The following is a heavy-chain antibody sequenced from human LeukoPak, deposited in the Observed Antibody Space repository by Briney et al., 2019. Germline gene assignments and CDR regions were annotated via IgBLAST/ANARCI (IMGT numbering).Heavy chain of an antibody. CDR1: GFTFSSYG. V-gene: IGHV3-30*02. CDR3: AKDDNYYGSGSYVIDY. J-gene: IGHJ4*02. Sequence: GGSLRLSCAASGFTFSSYGMHWFRQAPGKGLEWVAVIWYDGSKKYYADSVKGRFTISRDNSKNTLYLQMNSLRAEDTAVYYCAKDDNYYGSGSYVIDYWGQGTLVTVSS. D-gene: IGHD3-10*01. CDR2: IWYDGSKK.